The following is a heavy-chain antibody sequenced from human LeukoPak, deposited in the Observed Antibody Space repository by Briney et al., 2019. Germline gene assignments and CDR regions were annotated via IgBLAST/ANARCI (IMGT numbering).Heavy chain of an antibody. CDR1: GFTFSSYG. CDR3: AKSFELLWFGELLFPFDY. J-gene: IGHJ4*02. D-gene: IGHD3-10*01. Sequence: GRSLRLSCAASGFTFSSYGMHWVRQAPGKGLEWVAVISYDGSNKYYADSVKGRFTIFRDSSKNTLYLQMNSLRAEDTAVYYCAKSFELLWFGELLFPFDYWGQGTLVTVSS. CDR2: ISYDGSNK. V-gene: IGHV3-30*18.